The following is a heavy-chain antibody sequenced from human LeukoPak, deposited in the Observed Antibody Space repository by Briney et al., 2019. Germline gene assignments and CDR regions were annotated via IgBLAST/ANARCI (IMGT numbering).Heavy chain of an antibody. CDR1: GLTFSSFE. V-gene: IGHV3-30*03. CDR3: ARCPESSGYYYELDS. Sequence: PGGSLRLSCAASGLTFSSFEMNRVRQTPGKGLEWMAVISYHGNNEYYADSVKGRFTISRDNSKNTLYLQMNSLTADDTAVYYCARCPESSGYYYELDSWGQGTLVTVSS. J-gene: IGHJ4*02. CDR2: ISYHGNNE. D-gene: IGHD3-22*01.